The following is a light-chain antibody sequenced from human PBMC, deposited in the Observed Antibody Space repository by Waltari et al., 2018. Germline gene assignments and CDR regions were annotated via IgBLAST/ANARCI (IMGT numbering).Light chain of an antibody. CDR1: ISDVGGFNS. J-gene: IGLJ3*02. CDR2: DVI. Sequence: QSALTQPASVSGSPGQSITISCTGTISDVGGFNSVSWYQVHPGQAPRVMIYDVINRPSGVSDRFSASKSGNTASLTISGLQAEDEGGYYCSSQSTNSVVLFGGGTKLTVL. CDR3: SSQSTNSVVL. V-gene: IGLV2-14*03.